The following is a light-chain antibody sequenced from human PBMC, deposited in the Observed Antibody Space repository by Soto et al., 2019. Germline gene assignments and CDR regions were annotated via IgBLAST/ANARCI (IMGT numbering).Light chain of an antibody. J-gene: IGLJ1*01. CDR2: ANN. Sequence: QSALTQPPSVSGAPGQTITISCTGSSSNIGADCDVHWYRQLPGTAPKLLIYANNNRPAGVPDRFSASKSGTSASLAITGLQAEDEADYSCQSFDISLTGYVFPTGTKVPV. V-gene: IGLV1-40*01. CDR3: QSFDISLTGYV. CDR1: SSNIGADCD.